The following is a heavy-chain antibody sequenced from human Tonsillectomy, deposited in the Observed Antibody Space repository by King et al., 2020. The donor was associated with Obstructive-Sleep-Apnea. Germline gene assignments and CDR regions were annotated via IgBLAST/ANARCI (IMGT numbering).Heavy chain of an antibody. CDR3: ARDHKGLRVFDY. D-gene: IGHD3-16*01. CDR1: GFTFSSYA. CDR2: ISYDGSNK. V-gene: IGHV3-30*04. Sequence: VQLVESGGGVVQPGRSLRLSCAASGFTFSSYAMHWVRQAPGKGLEWVAVISYDGSNKYYADSVKGRFTISRDNSKNTLYLQMNSLRAEDTAVYYCARDHKGLRVFDYWGQGTLVTVSS. J-gene: IGHJ4*02.